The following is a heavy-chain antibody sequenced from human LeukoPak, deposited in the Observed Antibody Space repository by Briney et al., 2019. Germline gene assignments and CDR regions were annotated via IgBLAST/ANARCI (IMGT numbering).Heavy chain of an antibody. J-gene: IGHJ4*02. CDR3: ATSEYSSGWYFFDY. V-gene: IGHV3-23*01. Sequence: GGPLRLSCAASGFTFSSYAMSWVRHAPGKGLEWVSAISGSGGSTYYADSVKGRFTISRDNSKNTLYLQMNSLRAEDTAVYYCATSEYSSGWYFFDYWGQGTLVTVSS. CDR1: GFTFSSYA. D-gene: IGHD6-19*01. CDR2: ISGSGGST.